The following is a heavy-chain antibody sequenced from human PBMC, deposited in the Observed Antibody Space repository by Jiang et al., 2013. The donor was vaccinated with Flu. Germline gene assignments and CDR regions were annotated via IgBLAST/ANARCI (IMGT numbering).Heavy chain of an antibody. V-gene: IGHV4-59*01. D-gene: IGHD3-3*01. J-gene: IGHJ4*02. Sequence: ETLSLTCTVSGGSISSYYWSWIRQPPGKGLEWIGYIYYSGSTNYNPSLKSRVTISVDTSKNQFSLKLSSVTAADTAVYYCARASVEWLSVVRFDYWGQGTLVTVSS. CDR3: ARASVEWLSVVRFDY. CDR1: GGSISSYY. CDR2: IYYSGST.